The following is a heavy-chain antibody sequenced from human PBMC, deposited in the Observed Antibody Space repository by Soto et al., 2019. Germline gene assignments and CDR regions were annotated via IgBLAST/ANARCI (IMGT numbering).Heavy chain of an antibody. CDR2: VSWNSASI. CDR1: GFTFDDYA. J-gene: IGHJ6*03. D-gene: IGHD2-21*01. Sequence: EVQLVESGGGLLQPGRSLRLSCAASGFTFDDYAMHWVRQAPGKGLEWVSGVSWNSASIGYADSVKGRFTISRDNAKNSLYLRMNSLRAEDTALYYCAKDHVVDTLYYYDYYLDVWGRGTTVTVSS. V-gene: IGHV3-9*01. CDR3: AKDHVVDTLYYYDYYLDV.